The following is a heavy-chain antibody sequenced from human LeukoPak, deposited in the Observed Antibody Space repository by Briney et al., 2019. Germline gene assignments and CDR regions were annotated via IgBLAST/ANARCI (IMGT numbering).Heavy chain of an antibody. D-gene: IGHD3-22*01. Sequence: PSETLTLTCTVSGGSISSSSYYWGWIRQPPGKGLEWIGSIYYSGSTYYNPSLKSRVTISVDTSKNQFPLKLSSVTAADTAVYYCARQGYYYDSSGYFPSEPFDYWGQGTLVTVSS. J-gene: IGHJ4*02. CDR3: ARQGYYYDSSGYFPSEPFDY. CDR1: GGSISSSSYY. CDR2: IYYSGST. V-gene: IGHV4-39*01.